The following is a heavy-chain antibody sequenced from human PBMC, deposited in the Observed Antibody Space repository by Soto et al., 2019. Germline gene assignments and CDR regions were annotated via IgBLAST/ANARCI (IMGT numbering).Heavy chain of an antibody. V-gene: IGHV1-3*05. CDR1: GYTFTSYA. J-gene: IGHJ4*02. CDR2: INAGNGNT. Sequence: QVQLVQSGAEEKKPGASVKVSCKASGYTFTSYAMHWVRQAPGQRLEWMGWINAGNGNTKYPQKFQGRVTITRDTSASTAYMELSSLRSEDTAVYYCASESYGGEFDYWGQGTLVTVCS. D-gene: IGHD4-17*01. CDR3: ASESYGGEFDY.